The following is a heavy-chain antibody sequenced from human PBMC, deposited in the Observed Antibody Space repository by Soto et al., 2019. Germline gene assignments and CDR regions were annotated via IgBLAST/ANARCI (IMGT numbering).Heavy chain of an antibody. CDR1: GGSISSGGYY. D-gene: IGHD6-13*01. Sequence: SETLSLTCTVSGGSISSGGYYWSWIRQHPGRGLEWIGSIYYSGSTYYNPSLKSRVTISVDTSKNQFSLKLSSVTAADTAVYYCARHGESIAAGYYYYGMDVWGQGTTVTVS. CDR3: ARHGESIAAGYYYYGMDV. CDR2: IYYSGST. J-gene: IGHJ6*02. V-gene: IGHV4-39*01.